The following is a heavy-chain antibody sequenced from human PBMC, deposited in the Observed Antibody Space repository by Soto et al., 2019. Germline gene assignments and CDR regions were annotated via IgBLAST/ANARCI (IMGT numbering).Heavy chain of an antibody. D-gene: IGHD6-19*01. CDR2: IFYSGST. CDR3: GSMAAWRIAVPESYFDY. CDR1: GGSIRSYY. V-gene: IGHV4-59*01. J-gene: IGHJ4*02. Sequence: PSETLSLTCTASGGSIRSYYWSWIRQPPGKGLEWIGSIFYSGSTKYNPALKGRVTISVDTSKSQFSLKLNSVTAADTAVYYCGSMAAWRIAVPESYFDYWGQGTLVTVSS.